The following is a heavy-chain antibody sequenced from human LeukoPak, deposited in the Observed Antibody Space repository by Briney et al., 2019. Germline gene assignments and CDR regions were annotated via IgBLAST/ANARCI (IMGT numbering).Heavy chain of an antibody. CDR3: ARDVGYSYGHYDYYYGMDV. Sequence: GRSLRLSCAASGFSFSSYGMHWVRQAPGKGLEWVAVIWYDGSNKYYADSVKGRFTISRDNSKHTLYLQMNSLRAEDTAVYYCARDVGYSYGHYDYYYGMDVWGQGTTVTVSS. V-gene: IGHV3-33*01. CDR1: GFSFSSYG. J-gene: IGHJ6*02. CDR2: IWYDGSNK. D-gene: IGHD5-18*01.